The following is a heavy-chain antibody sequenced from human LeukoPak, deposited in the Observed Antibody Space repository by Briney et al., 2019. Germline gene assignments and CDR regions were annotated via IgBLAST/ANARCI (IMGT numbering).Heavy chain of an antibody. D-gene: IGHD3-22*01. V-gene: IGHV1-46*01. CDR2: INPSGDST. Sequence: ASVKVSCKASGYTFTSYYMHWVRQAPGQGLEWMGIINPSGDSTSYAQKFQGRVTMTRDTSTSTVYMELSSLRTDDTAVYYCASSRGPLDYSDSSSHNHYYGMDVWGQGTTVTVSS. J-gene: IGHJ6*02. CDR1: GYTFTSYY. CDR3: ASSRGPLDYSDSSSHNHYYGMDV.